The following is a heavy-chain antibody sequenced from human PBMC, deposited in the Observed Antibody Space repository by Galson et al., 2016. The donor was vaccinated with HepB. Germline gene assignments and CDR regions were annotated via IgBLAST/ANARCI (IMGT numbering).Heavy chain of an antibody. J-gene: IGHJ4*02. CDR1: GFTFSNYV. V-gene: IGHV3-30*04. CDR3: ARASGAMGSRYPDY. Sequence: SLRLSCAASGFTFSNYVMFWVRQAPDKGLEWVAIISYDGDYKYYAHSVKGRFTISRDNSKNTLYLQMDSLRSEDTAVFYCARASGAMGSRYPDYWGQGTLVAVSS. CDR2: ISYDGDYK. D-gene: IGHD3-10*01.